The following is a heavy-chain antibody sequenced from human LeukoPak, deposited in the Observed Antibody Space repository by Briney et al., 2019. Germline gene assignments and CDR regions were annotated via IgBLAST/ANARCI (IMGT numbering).Heavy chain of an antibody. V-gene: IGHV3-21*01. CDR1: GFTFSSYN. D-gene: IGHD6-13*01. J-gene: IGHJ4*02. Sequence: GGSLRLSCVASGFTFSSYNMNWVRQAPGKGLEWVSSISSSSSYIYYADSVKGRFTISRDNAKNSLYLQMNSLRAEDTAVYYCARGVAAVDYWGQGTLVTVSS. CDR3: ARGVAAVDY. CDR2: ISSSSSYI.